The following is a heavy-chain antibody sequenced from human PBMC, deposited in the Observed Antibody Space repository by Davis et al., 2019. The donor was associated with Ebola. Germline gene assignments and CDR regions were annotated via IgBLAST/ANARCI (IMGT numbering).Heavy chain of an antibody. V-gene: IGHV1-46*01. Sequence: ASVKVSCKASGYTFTNYYMHWVRQAPGQGLEWMGMINPNDGRTIYAQKFQGRVTVTTDTSTSTAYMELRSLRSDDTAVYYCARAVGMVAKNWGQGTLVTVSS. CDR3: ARAVGMVAKN. D-gene: IGHD5-12*01. CDR1: GYTFTNYY. J-gene: IGHJ4*02. CDR2: INPNDGRT.